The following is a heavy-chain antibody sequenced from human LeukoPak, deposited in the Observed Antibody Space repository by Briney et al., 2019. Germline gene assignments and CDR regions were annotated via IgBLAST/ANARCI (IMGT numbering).Heavy chain of an antibody. CDR1: GGSISSYY. Sequence: PSETLSLTCTVSGGSISSYYWSWIRQPAGKGLEWIGGIYTIGSTNYNPSLKSRVTMSVDTSKNQFSLKLSSVTAADTAVYYCARDSSSWAHPYYYYYYYYMDVWGKGTTVTVSS. CDR2: IYTIGST. D-gene: IGHD6-13*01. CDR3: ARDSSSWAHPYYYYYYYYMDV. V-gene: IGHV4-4*07. J-gene: IGHJ6*03.